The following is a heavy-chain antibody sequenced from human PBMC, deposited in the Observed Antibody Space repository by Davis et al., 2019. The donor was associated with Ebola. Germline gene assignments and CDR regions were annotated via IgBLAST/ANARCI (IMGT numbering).Heavy chain of an antibody. Sequence: PGGSLRLSCSASGFTFSGYSMHWVRQAPRKGLEYVSTISNNNGDDTYYADSVKGRFTISRDNSKNTLYLQMNSLRPEDTAVYYCARELHYSNPPSDVWGKGTTVIVSS. CDR2: ISNNNGDDT. CDR3: ARELHYSNPPSDV. V-gene: IGHV3-64*04. J-gene: IGHJ6*04. CDR1: GFTFSGYS. D-gene: IGHD4-11*01.